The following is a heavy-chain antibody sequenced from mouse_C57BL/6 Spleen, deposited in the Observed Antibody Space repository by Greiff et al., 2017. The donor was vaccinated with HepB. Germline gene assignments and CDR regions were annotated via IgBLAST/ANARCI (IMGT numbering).Heavy chain of an antibody. CDR1: GYAFSSSW. V-gene: IGHV1-82*01. CDR3: ARRGTAQAPDY. CDR2: IYPGDGDT. Sequence: VQLQQSGPELVKPGASVKISCKASGYAFSSSWMNWVKQRPGKGLEWIGRIYPGDGDTNYNGKFKGKATLTADKSSSTAYMQLSSLTSEDSAVYFCARRGTAQAPDYWGQGTTLTVSS. D-gene: IGHD3-2*02. J-gene: IGHJ2*01.